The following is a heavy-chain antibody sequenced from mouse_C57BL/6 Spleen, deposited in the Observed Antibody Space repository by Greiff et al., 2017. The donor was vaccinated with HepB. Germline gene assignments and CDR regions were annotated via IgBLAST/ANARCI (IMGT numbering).Heavy chain of an antibody. CDR2: IDPEDGET. J-gene: IGHJ3*01. CDR1: GFNIKDYY. D-gene: IGHD3-3*01. CDR3: AREGGRVPFAY. Sequence: VQLQQSGAELVKPGASVKLSCTASGFNIKDYYMHWVKQRTEQGLEWIGRIDPEDGETKYDPKFQGKATITADTSSNTAYLQLSSLTSEDTAVYYCAREGGRVPFAYWGQGTLVTVSA. V-gene: IGHV14-2*01.